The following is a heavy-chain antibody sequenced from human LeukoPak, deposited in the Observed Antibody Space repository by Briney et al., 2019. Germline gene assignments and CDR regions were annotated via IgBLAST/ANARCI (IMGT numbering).Heavy chain of an antibody. V-gene: IGHV3-23*01. J-gene: IGHJ4*02. CDR1: GFTFSDYY. Sequence: GGSLRLSCAASGFTFSDYYMSWVRQAPGKGLEWVSTISGNSDNTYYADSVKGRFTISRDNSKNTLYLQMNSLRAEDTAVYYCAKRTSGYYYDSSAYYYDYWGQGTLVTVSS. CDR2: ISGNSDNT. CDR3: AKRTSGYYYDSSAYYYDY. D-gene: IGHD3-22*01.